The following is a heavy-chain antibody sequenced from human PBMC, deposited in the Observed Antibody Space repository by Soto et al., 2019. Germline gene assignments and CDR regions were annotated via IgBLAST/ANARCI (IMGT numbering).Heavy chain of an antibody. Sequence: GESLKISCKGSGYSFTSYWISWVRQMPGKGLEWMGRIDPSDSYTNYSPSFQGHVTISADKSISTAYLQWSSLKASDTAMYYCARCQQLVLSIWPGGFDPWGQGTLVTVSS. J-gene: IGHJ5*02. D-gene: IGHD6-13*01. CDR2: IDPSDSYT. CDR1: GYSFTSYW. CDR3: ARCQQLVLSIWPGGFDP. V-gene: IGHV5-10-1*01.